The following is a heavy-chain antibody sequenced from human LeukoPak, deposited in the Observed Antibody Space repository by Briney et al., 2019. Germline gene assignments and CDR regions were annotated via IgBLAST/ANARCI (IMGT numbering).Heavy chain of an antibody. Sequence: GSLRLSCAASGFTFTRFSMHWVRQAPGKGLEWVAVISYDGTNEYSADSVKGRFTISRDNAKNSLYLQMNSLRAEDTAVYYCARELILLRLVTGRDWGQGTLVTVSS. D-gene: IGHD1-1*01. CDR1: GFTFTRFS. CDR2: ISYDGTNE. CDR3: ARELILLRLVTGRD. J-gene: IGHJ4*02. V-gene: IGHV3-30-3*01.